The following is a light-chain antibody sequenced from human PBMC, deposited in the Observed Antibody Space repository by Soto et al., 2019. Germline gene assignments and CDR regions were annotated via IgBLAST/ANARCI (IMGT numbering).Light chain of an antibody. J-gene: IGKJ1*01. CDR1: QGISSY. CDR3: QQYNSYSWP. CDR2: DAS. Sequence: IQMKHSPSALSATIGDRVTITCRASQGISSYLAWYQQKPGKAPKLLIYDASSLESGVPSRFSGSGSGTEFTLTISSLQPDDFATYYCQQYNSYSWPFGQGTKVDI. V-gene: IGKV1-5*01.